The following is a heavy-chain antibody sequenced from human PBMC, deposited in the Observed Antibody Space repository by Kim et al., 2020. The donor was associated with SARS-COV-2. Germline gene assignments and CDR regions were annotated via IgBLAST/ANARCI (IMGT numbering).Heavy chain of an antibody. CDR1: GFTFSSYG. D-gene: IGHD2-15*01. CDR3: AKDRSLRKEGGLDAFDI. CDR2: ISYDGSNK. V-gene: IGHV3-30*18. Sequence: GGSLRLSCAASGFTFSSYGMHWVRQAPGKGLEWVAVISYDGSNKYYADSVKGRFTISRDNSKNTLYLQMNSLRAEDTAVYYCAKDRSLRKEGGLDAFDIWGQGTMVTVSS. J-gene: IGHJ3*02.